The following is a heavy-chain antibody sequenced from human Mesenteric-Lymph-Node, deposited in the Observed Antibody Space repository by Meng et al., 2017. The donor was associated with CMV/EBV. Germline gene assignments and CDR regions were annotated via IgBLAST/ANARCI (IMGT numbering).Heavy chain of an antibody. V-gene: IGHV1-69*01. D-gene: IGHD3-10*01. CDR3: ARGGSGSPLDY. Sequence: SCKASRDTFSTYPISWVRQAPGQGLQWMGGIFPIFAPTSSAQNLQGRITITADESTTTAYMELSSLRSDDTAVYYCARGGSGSPLDYWGQGTLVTVSS. J-gene: IGHJ4*02. CDR1: RDTFSTYP. CDR2: IFPIFAPT.